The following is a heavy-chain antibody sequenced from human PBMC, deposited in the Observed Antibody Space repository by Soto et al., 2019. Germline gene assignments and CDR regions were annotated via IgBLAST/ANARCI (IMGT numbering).Heavy chain of an antibody. J-gene: IGHJ6*02. V-gene: IGHV1-3*05. Sequence: QVQLVQSGAEEKKPGASVKVSCKASGYTFTSYAMHWVRQAPGQRLEWMGWINAGNGNTKYSQKFKGRVTITRDTSASTAYIELSSMRSEYTAVYYCARDPSYYGMDVWGQGTTVTVSS. CDR3: ARDPSYYGMDV. CDR1: GYTFTSYA. CDR2: INAGNGNT.